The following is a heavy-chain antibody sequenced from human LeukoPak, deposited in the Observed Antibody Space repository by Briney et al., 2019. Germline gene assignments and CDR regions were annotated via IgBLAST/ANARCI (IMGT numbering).Heavy chain of an antibody. D-gene: IGHD3-22*01. J-gene: IGHJ3*02. V-gene: IGHV1-18*01. CDR1: GYTFTSYG. CDR3: ARGSLDYYDSRGPRTNAFDI. CDR2: ISAYNGNT. Sequence: GASVKVCCKASGYTFTSYGISWVRQAPGQGLEWMGWISAYNGNTNYAQKLQGRVTMTTDTSTSTAYMELRSLRSDDTAVYYCARGSLDYYDSRGPRTNAFDIWGQGTMVTVSS.